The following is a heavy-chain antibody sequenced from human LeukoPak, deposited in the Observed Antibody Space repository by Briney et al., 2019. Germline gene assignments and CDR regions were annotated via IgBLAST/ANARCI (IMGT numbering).Heavy chain of an antibody. Sequence: SETLSLNCTVSGDSIKSDSYYWGWIRQPPGKGLEWIGTIYYSGSTYYNPSLKSRVTISVDTSKNQFSVKLSSVTAADTALYYCARHKEDFHDSSGPNFWYFDLWGRGTLVTASS. CDR3: ARHKEDFHDSSGPNFWYFDL. CDR2: IYYSGST. V-gene: IGHV4-39*01. D-gene: IGHD3-22*01. CDR1: GDSIKSDSYY. J-gene: IGHJ2*01.